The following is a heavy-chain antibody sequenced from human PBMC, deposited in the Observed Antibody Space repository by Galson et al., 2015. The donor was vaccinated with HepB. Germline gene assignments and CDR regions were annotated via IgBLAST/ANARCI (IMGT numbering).Heavy chain of an antibody. CDR2: ISSSSSYT. Sequence: LRLSCAASGFPFSDYSMNWVRQAPGKGLEWVSSISSSSSYTYYGDSMKGRFTISRDNAKNSVYLQMNSLRGEDTAIYYCARVGKLGFCTSTNCYIGHMDVWGKGTTVTVS. CDR3: ARVGKLGFCTSTNCYIGHMDV. CDR1: GFPFSDYS. V-gene: IGHV3-21*01. J-gene: IGHJ6*03. D-gene: IGHD2-2*02.